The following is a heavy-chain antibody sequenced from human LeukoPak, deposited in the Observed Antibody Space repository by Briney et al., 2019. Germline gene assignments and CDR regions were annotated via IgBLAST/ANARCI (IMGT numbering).Heavy chain of an antibody. J-gene: IGHJ5*02. CDR3: AREFSVGIVVVPAAGFDP. CDR2: ISAYNGNT. Sequence: GASVRVSCKASGYTFTSYGIGWVRQAPGQGLEWMGWISAYNGNTNYAQKLQGRVTMTTDTSTSTAYMELRSPRSDDTAVYYCAREFSVGIVVVPAAGFDPWGQGTLVTVSS. V-gene: IGHV1-18*01. CDR1: GYTFTSYG. D-gene: IGHD2-2*03.